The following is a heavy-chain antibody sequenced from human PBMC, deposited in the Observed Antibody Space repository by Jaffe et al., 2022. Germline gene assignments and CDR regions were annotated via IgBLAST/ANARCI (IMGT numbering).Heavy chain of an antibody. CDR2: IIPIFGTA. CDR3: AGVRFLEWLLSAANWFDP. V-gene: IGHV1-69*01. J-gene: IGHJ5*02. D-gene: IGHD3-3*01. Sequence: QVQLVQSGAEVKKPGSSVKVSCKASGGTFSSYAISWVRQAPGQGLEWMGGIIPIFGTANYAQKFQGRVTITADESTSTAYMELSSLRSEDTAVYYCAGVRFLEWLLSAANWFDPWGQGTLVTVSS. CDR1: GGTFSSYA.